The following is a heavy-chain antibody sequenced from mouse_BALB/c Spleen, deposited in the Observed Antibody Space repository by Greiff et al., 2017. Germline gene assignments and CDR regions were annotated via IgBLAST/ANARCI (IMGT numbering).Heavy chain of an antibody. D-gene: IGHD2-2*01. J-gene: IGHJ4*01. Sequence: EVQLVESGPGLVKPSQSLSLTCTVTGYSITSDYAWNWIRQFPGNKLEWMGYISYSGSTSYNPSLKSRISITRDTSKNQFFLQLNSVTTEDTATYYCARGHGSYAMDYWGQGTSVTVSS. CDR2: ISYSGST. V-gene: IGHV3-2*02. CDR3: ARGHGSYAMDY. CDR1: GYSITSDYA.